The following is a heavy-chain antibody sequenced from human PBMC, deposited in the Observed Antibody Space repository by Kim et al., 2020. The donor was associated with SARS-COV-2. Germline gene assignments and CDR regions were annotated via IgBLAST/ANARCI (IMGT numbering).Heavy chain of an antibody. CDR1: GFTVSNNY. CDR2: IYSGDNT. Sequence: GSLRLSCAASGFTVSNNYMNWVRQAPGKGLEWVSVIYSGDNTHYAESVKGRFTISRDNSKNTLYLQMTSLRAEDTAVYYCASGLRTDYWGQGTLVTVSS. CDR3: ASGLRTDY. D-gene: IGHD3-10*01. V-gene: IGHV3-66*01. J-gene: IGHJ4*02.